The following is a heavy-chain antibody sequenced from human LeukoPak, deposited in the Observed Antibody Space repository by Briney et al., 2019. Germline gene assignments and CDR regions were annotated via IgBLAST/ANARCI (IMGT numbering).Heavy chain of an antibody. CDR2: TTDTGDST. CDR1: GFTFGRNT. D-gene: IGHD3-10*01. CDR3: VKDLSGTYSFDY. J-gene: IGHJ4*01. Sequence: GGSLRLYCSASGFTFGRNTMHWVRQAPGKGLEYVSGTTDTGDSTYYADSVKGRFTISRDNSKNTLFLQVSSLRVEDTAVYYRVKDLSGTYSFDYWGHGTLVTVSS. V-gene: IGHV3-64D*06.